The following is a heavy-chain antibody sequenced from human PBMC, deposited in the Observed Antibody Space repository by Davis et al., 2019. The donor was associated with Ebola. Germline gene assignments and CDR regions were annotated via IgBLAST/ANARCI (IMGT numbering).Heavy chain of an antibody. V-gene: IGHV3-7*03. CDR1: GFTFSSYW. CDR2: IKQDGSEK. Sequence: PGGSLRLSCAASGFTFSSYWMSWVRQAPGKGLEWVANIKQDGSEKYYVDSVKGRFTISRDNAKNSLYLQMNSLRAEDTAVYYCARVQAGDSCGIFYYYYGMDVWGQGTTVTVSS. CDR3: ARVQAGDSCGIFYYYYGMDV. D-gene: IGHD3-22*01. J-gene: IGHJ6*02.